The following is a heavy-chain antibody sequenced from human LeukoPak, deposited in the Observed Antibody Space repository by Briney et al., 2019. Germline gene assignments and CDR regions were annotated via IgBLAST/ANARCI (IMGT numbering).Heavy chain of an antibody. CDR3: ARVYCSSTSCYNWFDP. CDR2: INHSGST. CDR1: GGSFSGYY. Sequence: SETLSLTCAVYGGSFSGYYWSWIRQPPGKGLEWIGEINHSGSTNYNPSLKSRVTISVDTSKNQFSLKLSSVTAADTAVYYCARVYCSSTSCYNWFDPWCQGTLVTVSS. J-gene: IGHJ5*02. D-gene: IGHD2-2*01. V-gene: IGHV4-34*01.